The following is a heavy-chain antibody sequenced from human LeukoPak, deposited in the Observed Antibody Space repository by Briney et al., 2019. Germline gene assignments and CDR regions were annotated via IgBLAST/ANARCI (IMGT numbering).Heavy chain of an antibody. D-gene: IGHD3-9*01. V-gene: IGHV4-34*01. CDR1: GGSFSGYY. J-gene: IGHJ3*02. CDR2: INHSGST. Sequence: SETLSLTCAVYGGSFSGYYWSWIRQPPGKGLEWIGEINHSGSTNYNPSLKSRVTISVDTSKNQFSLKLSSVTAADTAVYYCARHVRYDILTGYYIWAFDIWGQGTMVTVSS. CDR3: ARHVRYDILTGYYIWAFDI.